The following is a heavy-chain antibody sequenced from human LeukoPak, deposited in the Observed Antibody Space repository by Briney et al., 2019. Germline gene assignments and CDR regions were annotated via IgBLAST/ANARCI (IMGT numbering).Heavy chain of an antibody. J-gene: IGHJ5*02. CDR2: IYYTGST. CDR1: GDSISSYY. V-gene: IGHV4-59*01. CDR3: ARVGTSSWYGLGYFDP. Sequence: PSETLSLTCTVSGDSISSYYWSWIRQPPGKGLEWMAYIYYTGSTKYNPSLKSRVTISVDTSRNQFSLKLTTVTAADTAVYYCARVGTSSWYGLGYFDPWGQGTLVTVSS. D-gene: IGHD6-13*01.